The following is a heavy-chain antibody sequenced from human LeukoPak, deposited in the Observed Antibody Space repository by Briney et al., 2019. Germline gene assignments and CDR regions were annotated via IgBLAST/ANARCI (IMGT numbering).Heavy chain of an antibody. CDR2: IYYSGST. Sequence: SETLSLXCTVSGGSISSRSYYWGWIRQPPGKGPEWIGSIYYSGSTYYNPSLKSRVTISVDTSKNQFSLKLSSVTAADTAVYCCAKAHDYESPYDAFDIWGQGTMVTVSS. CDR1: GGSISSRSYY. V-gene: IGHV4-39*01. J-gene: IGHJ3*02. CDR3: AKAHDYESPYDAFDI. D-gene: IGHD4-17*01.